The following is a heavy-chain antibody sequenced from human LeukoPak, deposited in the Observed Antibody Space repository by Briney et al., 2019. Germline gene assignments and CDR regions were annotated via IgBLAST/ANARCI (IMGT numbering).Heavy chain of an antibody. Sequence: SETLSLTCTVSGGSISTYYWSWIRQPPGKGLEWIGYIYYSGSTNYNPSLKSRVTISVDTSKNQFSLKLSSVTAADTAVYYCARARDDSSGYPLDYWGQGTLVTVSS. J-gene: IGHJ4*02. CDR2: IYYSGST. D-gene: IGHD3-22*01. CDR1: GGSISTYY. V-gene: IGHV4-59*01. CDR3: ARARDDSSGYPLDY.